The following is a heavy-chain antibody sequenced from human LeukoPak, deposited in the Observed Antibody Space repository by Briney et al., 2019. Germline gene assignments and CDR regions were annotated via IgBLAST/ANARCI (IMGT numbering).Heavy chain of an antibody. CDR2: INPSGGST. Sequence: ASVKVSCKASGYTFTSYYMHWVRQAPGQGLEWMGIINPSGGSTSYAQKFQGRVTMTRDTSTSTVYMELSSLGSEDTAVYYCARAFPETVRRRSVGYYYYGMDVWGQGTTVTVSS. CDR3: ARAFPETVRRRSVGYYYYGMDV. J-gene: IGHJ6*02. V-gene: IGHV1-46*01. CDR1: GYTFTSYY. D-gene: IGHD3-3*01.